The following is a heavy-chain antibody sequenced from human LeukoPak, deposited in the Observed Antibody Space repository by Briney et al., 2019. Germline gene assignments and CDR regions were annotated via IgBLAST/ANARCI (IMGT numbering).Heavy chain of an antibody. D-gene: IGHD2-15*01. J-gene: IGHJ5*02. Sequence: GSLRLSCAASGFTFSSYSMNWVRQAPGKGLEWIGSIYHSGSTYYNPSLKSRVTISVDTSKNQFSLKLSSVTAADTAVYYCARVLGSRNWFDPWGQGTLVTVSS. V-gene: IGHV4-38-2*01. CDR1: GFTFSSYS. CDR2: IYHSGST. CDR3: ARVLGSRNWFDP.